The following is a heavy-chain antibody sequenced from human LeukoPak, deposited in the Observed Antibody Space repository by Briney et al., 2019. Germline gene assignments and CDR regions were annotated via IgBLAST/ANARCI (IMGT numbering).Heavy chain of an antibody. CDR3: ARSWTIVGATAYFDY. CDR1: GSSFTSYW. J-gene: IGHJ4*02. CDR2: IYPGESDT. Sequence: GACLKISCKGSGSSFTSYWIGWGRRMPGKGLGGRGIIYPGESDTKYSPSFQGQVTISADKSISTAYLQWSSLKASDTAMYYCARSWTIVGATAYFDYWGQGTLVTVSS. D-gene: IGHD1-26*01. V-gene: IGHV5-51*01.